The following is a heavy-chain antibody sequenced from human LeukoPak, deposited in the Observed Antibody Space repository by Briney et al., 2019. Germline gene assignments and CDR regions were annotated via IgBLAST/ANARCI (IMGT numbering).Heavy chain of an antibody. J-gene: IGHJ3*02. CDR2: IYSGGST. V-gene: IGHV3-53*01. CDR1: GFTVSSNY. D-gene: IGHD5-24*01. Sequence: PGGSLRLSCAASGFTVSSNYMSWVRQAPGKGLEWVSVIYSGGSTYYADSVKGRFTISRDNSKNTLYLQMNSLRAEDTAVYYCAREGVDGYIPSAFDIWGQGTMVTVSS. CDR3: AREGVDGYIPSAFDI.